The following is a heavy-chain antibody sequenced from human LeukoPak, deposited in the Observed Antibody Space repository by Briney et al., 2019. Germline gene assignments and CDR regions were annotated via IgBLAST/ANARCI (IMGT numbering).Heavy chain of an antibody. D-gene: IGHD7-27*01. J-gene: IGHJ3*02. CDR2: INPSGGST. CDR1: GYTFTSYN. V-gene: IGHV1-46*01. Sequence: ASVKVSCKASGYTFTSYNMHWVRQAPGQGLEWMGIINPSGGSTSYAQKFQGRVTMTRDTSISTAYMELSRLRSDDTAVYYRARDRSRASYNHITGEAHAFDIWGQGTMVTVSS. CDR3: ARDRSRASYNHITGEAHAFDI.